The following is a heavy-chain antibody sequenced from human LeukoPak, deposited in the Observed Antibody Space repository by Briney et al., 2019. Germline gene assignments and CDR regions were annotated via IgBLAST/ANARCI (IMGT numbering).Heavy chain of an antibody. D-gene: IGHD5-18*01. V-gene: IGHV4-38-2*01. CDR3: ARQDTAMVKGWFDP. Sequence: PSETLSLTCAVSGYSISSGYYWGWIRQPPRRGLEWIGSINHSGNTYCNPSLKSRVAISIDTSKNDFSLKVTSVTAADTAVYFCARQDTAMVKGWFDPWGQGTLVTVSS. CDR2: INHSGNT. CDR1: GYSISSGYY. J-gene: IGHJ5*02.